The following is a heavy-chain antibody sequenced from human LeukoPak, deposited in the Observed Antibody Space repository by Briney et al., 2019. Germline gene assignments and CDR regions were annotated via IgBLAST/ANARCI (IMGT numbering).Heavy chain of an antibody. CDR2: ISNSSSHI. J-gene: IGHJ4*02. CDR1: GYPFSSYS. CDR3: ASFSSGLPKYYFDY. Sequence: PGGSLRLFCTVSGYPFSSYSMMWPRRATGKGLEWFSPISNSSSHIYYADSVKGRFTISRDNAKNSLYLQMNSLRAEDTAVYYCASFSSGLPKYYFDYWGQGTLVTVSS. V-gene: IGHV3-21*01. D-gene: IGHD6-19*01.